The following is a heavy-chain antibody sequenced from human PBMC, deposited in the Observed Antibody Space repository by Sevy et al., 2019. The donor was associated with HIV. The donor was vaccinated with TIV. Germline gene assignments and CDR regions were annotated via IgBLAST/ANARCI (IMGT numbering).Heavy chain of an antibody. J-gene: IGHJ4*02. CDR2: IYYSGST. D-gene: IGHD2-15*01. CDR1: GGSISSGDYY. Sequence: SETLSLTCTVSGGSISSGDYYWSWIRQPPGKGLEWIGHIYYSGSTYYNPSLKSRVTISVDTSKNQFSLKLSSVTAADTAVYYCASSNGGNPYFDYWGQGTLVTVSS. V-gene: IGHV4-30-4*01. CDR3: ASSNGGNPYFDY.